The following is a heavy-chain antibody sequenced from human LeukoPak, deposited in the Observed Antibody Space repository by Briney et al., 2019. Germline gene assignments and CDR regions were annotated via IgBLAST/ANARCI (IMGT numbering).Heavy chain of an antibody. V-gene: IGHV7-4-1*02. CDR1: GYTFTGYY. Sequence: ASVKVSCKASGYTFTGYYMHWVRQAPGQGLEWMGWINTNTGNPTYAQGFTGRFVFSLDTSVSTAYLQISSLKAEDTAVYYCARDCSSGWYYYYYMDVWGKGTTVTVSS. D-gene: IGHD6-19*01. CDR3: ARDCSSGWYYYYYMDV. CDR2: INTNTGNP. J-gene: IGHJ6*03.